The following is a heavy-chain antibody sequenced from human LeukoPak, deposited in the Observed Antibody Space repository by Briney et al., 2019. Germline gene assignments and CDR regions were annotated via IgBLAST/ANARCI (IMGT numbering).Heavy chain of an antibody. CDR3: AKDLSFAVNTAMATADY. D-gene: IGHD5-18*01. V-gene: IGHV3-30*18. J-gene: IGHJ4*02. CDR2: ISYDGSDK. Sequence: RGALILSCAASGFTFSSDGMHWVRQAPGKVLERVAFISYDGSDKYYADSVKGRFTISRDNSKNPLYLHMNSLRAEDTSVYYCAKDLSFAVNTAMATADYWGQGTLVTVSS. CDR1: GFTFSSDG.